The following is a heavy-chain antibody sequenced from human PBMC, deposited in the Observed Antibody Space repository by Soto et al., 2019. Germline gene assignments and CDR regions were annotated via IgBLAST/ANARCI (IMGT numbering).Heavy chain of an antibody. CDR2: VRGDNGHT. Sequence: QVQLVQSGAEVKKPGASVKVSCKASGYSSTTHPISWVRQVPGQGLEWMGWVRGDNGHTNYAQSLQGRVTMTTDTTTNTSYMQLRSLRSDDTAVYYCARDLGYCRSGTCYREWFDPWGQGTLVTVSS. CDR3: ARDLGYCRSGTCYREWFDP. D-gene: IGHD2-15*01. CDR1: GYSSTTHP. J-gene: IGHJ5*02. V-gene: IGHV1-18*01.